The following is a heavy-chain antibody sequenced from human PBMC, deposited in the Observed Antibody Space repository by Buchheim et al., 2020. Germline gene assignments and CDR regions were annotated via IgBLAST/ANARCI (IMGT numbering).Heavy chain of an antibody. Sequence: QVQLVESGGGVVQPGRSLRLSCAASGFTFSSYAMHWVRQAPGKGLEWVAVISYDGSNKYYADSVKGRFTISRDNSKNPLYLQMNSLRAEDTAVYYCARGKVGAYYYYYGMDVWGQGTT. D-gene: IGHD1-26*01. CDR3: ARGKVGAYYYYYGMDV. CDR1: GFTFSSYA. CDR2: ISYDGSNK. J-gene: IGHJ6*02. V-gene: IGHV3-30-3*01.